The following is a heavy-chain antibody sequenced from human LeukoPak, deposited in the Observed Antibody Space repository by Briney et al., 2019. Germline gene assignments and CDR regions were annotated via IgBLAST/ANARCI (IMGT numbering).Heavy chain of an antibody. J-gene: IGHJ4*02. CDR2: ISSSRSYI. Sequence: GGSLRLSCAASGFTFSSYEMNWVRQAPGKGLEWVSSISSSRSYICYADSVKGRFTISRDNAKNSLYLQTNSLRDEDTAVYYCARDPGSGYEEHFDYWGQGTLVTVSS. V-gene: IGHV3-21*04. D-gene: IGHD5-12*01. CDR1: GFTFSSYE. CDR3: ARDPGSGYEEHFDY.